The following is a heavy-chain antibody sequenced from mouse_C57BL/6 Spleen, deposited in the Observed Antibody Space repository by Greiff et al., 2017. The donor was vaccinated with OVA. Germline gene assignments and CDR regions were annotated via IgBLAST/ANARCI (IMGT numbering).Heavy chain of an antibody. D-gene: IGHD1-1*01. Sequence: DVQLVESGGGLVQPGGSMKLSCVASGFTFSNYWMNWVRQSPEKGLEWVAQIRLKSDNYATHYAESVKGRFTISRDDSKSSVYLQMNNLRAEDTGIYYCTNYYGSSWYFDVWGTGTTVTVSS. CDR2: IRLKSDNYAT. J-gene: IGHJ1*03. V-gene: IGHV6-3*01. CDR1: GFTFSNYW. CDR3: TNYYGSSWYFDV.